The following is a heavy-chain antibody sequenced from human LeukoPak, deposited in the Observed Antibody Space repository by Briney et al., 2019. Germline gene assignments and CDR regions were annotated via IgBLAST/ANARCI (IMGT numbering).Heavy chain of an antibody. V-gene: IGHV3-23*01. CDR3: ARQPNWNDLGRFDP. J-gene: IGHJ5*02. CDR2: ITGTGSTT. D-gene: IGHD1-1*01. CDR1: GFSFSTYA. Sequence: GGSLRLSCSASGFSFSTYAMSWVRQAPGKGLNGVSRITGTGSTTQYAESVKGSFTISRDNSRNTLYLQMNSLRVEDTAVYYCARQPNWNDLGRFDPWGQGTLVTVSS.